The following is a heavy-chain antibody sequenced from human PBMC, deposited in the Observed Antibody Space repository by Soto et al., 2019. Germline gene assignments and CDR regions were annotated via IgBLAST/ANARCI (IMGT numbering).Heavy chain of an antibody. V-gene: IGHV4-30-4*01. D-gene: IGHD2-8*02. J-gene: IGHJ4*02. CDR1: GGSIGSGECY. Sequence: SETLSLTCTVSGGSIGSGECYWSWIRQPPGKGLEWVGYISDGGITYFNPSLESRVTMSVDTSKNQVSLRLTSVTAADTAVYYCARGVIATGGFDFWGQGTLVTVSS. CDR3: ARGVIATGGFDF. CDR2: ISDGGIT.